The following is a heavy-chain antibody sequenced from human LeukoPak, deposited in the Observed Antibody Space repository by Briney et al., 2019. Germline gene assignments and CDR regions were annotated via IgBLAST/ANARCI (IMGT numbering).Heavy chain of an antibody. V-gene: IGHV1-46*01. CDR1: GYTFTSYY. CDR3: ARGGSRSGYSYGFDY. CDR2: INPSGGST. Sequence: GASVKVSCKASGYTFTSYYMHWVRQAPGQVLGWMGIINPSGGSTSYAQKFQGRVTMTRDTSTSTVYMELSSLRSEDTAVYYCARGGSRSGYSYGFDYWGQGTLVTVSS. D-gene: IGHD5-18*01. J-gene: IGHJ4*02.